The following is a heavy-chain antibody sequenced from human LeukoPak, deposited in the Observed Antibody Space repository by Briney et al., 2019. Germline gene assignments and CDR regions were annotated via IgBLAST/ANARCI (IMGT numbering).Heavy chain of an antibody. Sequence: ASVKVSCKASGYTFISYDINWVRQATGQGPEWMGWMNPNSGETGLAEKFQGRVTMTKSTSISAAYMELSSLRSEDTAVYYCARALRKVTSSYYYGMDVWGQGTTVTVSS. J-gene: IGHJ6*02. CDR2: MNPNSGET. D-gene: IGHD4-17*01. CDR3: ARALRKVTSSYYYGMDV. V-gene: IGHV1-8*01. CDR1: GYTFISYD.